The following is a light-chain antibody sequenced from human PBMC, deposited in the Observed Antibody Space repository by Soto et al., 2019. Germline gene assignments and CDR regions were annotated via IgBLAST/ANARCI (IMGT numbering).Light chain of an antibody. CDR1: QSIRSN. CDR2: GAS. J-gene: IGKJ5*01. V-gene: IGKV3-15*01. CDR3: QQYSKWYT. Sequence: EIVMTQSPATLSVSPGERATLSCRASQSIRSNLAWYRQKPGQAPRLLIYGASTRANGIPARFSGSGSGTEFTLTISSLKSEDFAVYYCQQYSKWYTFGQGTRLEIK.